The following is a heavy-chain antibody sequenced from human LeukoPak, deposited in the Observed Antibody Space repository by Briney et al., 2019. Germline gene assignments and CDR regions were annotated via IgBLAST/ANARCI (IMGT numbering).Heavy chain of an antibody. Sequence: GRSLRLSCAASGFTFSSYGMHWVRQAPGKGLEWVAVISYDGSNKYYADSVQGRFTISRDNSKNTLYVQMNSLRADDTAIYYCVKDSYYYDNSGYYYVKDHWGQGTLVTVSS. CDR1: GFTFSSYG. V-gene: IGHV3-30*18. J-gene: IGHJ4*02. CDR2: ISYDGSNK. D-gene: IGHD3-22*01. CDR3: VKDSYYYDNSGYYYVKDH.